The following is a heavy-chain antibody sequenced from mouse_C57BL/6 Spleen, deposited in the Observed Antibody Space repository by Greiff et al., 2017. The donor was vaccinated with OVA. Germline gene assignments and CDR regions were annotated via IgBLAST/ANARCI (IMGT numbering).Heavy chain of an antibody. CDR2: IDPEDGET. D-gene: IGHD2-12*01. CDR3: AAIRRGYYYAMDY. J-gene: IGHJ4*01. Sequence: EVQLQQSGAELVKPGASVKLSCTASGFTITDYYMHWVKQRPEQGLEWLGRIDPEDGETKYAPKFQGKATITADTSSNTAYLQLSSRTSEDTAVYYCAAIRRGYYYAMDYWGQGTSVTVSS. V-gene: IGHV14-2*01. CDR1: GFTITDYY.